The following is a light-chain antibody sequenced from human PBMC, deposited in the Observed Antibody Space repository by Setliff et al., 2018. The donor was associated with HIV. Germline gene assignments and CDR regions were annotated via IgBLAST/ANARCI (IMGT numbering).Light chain of an antibody. Sequence: QSALAQPPSASGSPGQSVTISCTGTSSDVGGYNYVSWYQQHPDKAPKLMIYEVSKRPSGVPDRFSGSKSGNTASLTVSGLQAEDEADYYCSSYAGSNNYVFGTGTKVPS. J-gene: IGLJ1*01. CDR1: SSDVGGYNY. V-gene: IGLV2-8*01. CDR2: EVS. CDR3: SSYAGSNNYV.